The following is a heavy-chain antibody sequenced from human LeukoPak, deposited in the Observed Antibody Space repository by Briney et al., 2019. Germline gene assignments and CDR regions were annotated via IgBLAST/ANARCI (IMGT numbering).Heavy chain of an antibody. Sequence: PGGSLRLSCAASGFTFSSYAMSWVRQAPGKGLEWVSAISGSGGSTYYADSVKGRFTISRDNSKNTLYLQMNSLRAEDTAVYYCAKARSSTSCYNWFDPWGQGTLVTVSS. J-gene: IGHJ5*02. CDR1: GFTFSSYA. D-gene: IGHD2-2*01. CDR3: AKARSSTSCYNWFDP. CDR2: ISGSGGST. V-gene: IGHV3-23*01.